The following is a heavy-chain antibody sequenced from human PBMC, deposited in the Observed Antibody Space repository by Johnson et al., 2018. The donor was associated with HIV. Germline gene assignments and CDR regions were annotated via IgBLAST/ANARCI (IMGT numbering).Heavy chain of an antibody. J-gene: IGHJ3*01. CDR1: ALTFDDYA. CDR3: ARLMAARTLDDAFDL. V-gene: IGHV3-9*01. Sequence: VQLVESGGGLVQPGTSLRLSCAASALTFDDYAMHWVRQAPGKGLEWVSGTRGNSASIGYADSVKGRFTISRDNAKNSLYLQMNSLRVEDTALYYCARLMAARTLDDAFDLWGQGTMVTVSS. CDR2: TRGNSASI. D-gene: IGHD6-13*01.